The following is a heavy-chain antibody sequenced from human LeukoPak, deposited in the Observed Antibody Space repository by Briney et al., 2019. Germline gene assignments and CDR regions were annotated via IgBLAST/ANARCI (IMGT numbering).Heavy chain of an antibody. Sequence: GGSLRLSCAASKFAFSSYAMSWVRQAPGKGLEWVSAISGGGGNTYYADSVKGRFTISRDNPKNTLYLQMNSLRAEDTAVYYCGKNRYSGSLSPFDIWGQGTMVSVSS. D-gene: IGHD1-26*01. CDR1: KFAFSSYA. V-gene: IGHV3-23*01. CDR3: GKNRYSGSLSPFDI. CDR2: ISGGGGNT. J-gene: IGHJ3*02.